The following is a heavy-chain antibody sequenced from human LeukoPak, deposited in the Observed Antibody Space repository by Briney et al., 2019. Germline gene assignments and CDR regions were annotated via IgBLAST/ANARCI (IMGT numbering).Heavy chain of an antibody. Sequence: GGSLRLSCAASGFTFSSYGMHWVRQAPGKGLEWVAVIWYDGSNKYYADSVKGRFTISRDNSKNTLYLQMNSLRAEDTAVYYCAREPLSIAAAGTPIHDAFDIWGQGTVVTVSS. CDR2: IWYDGSNK. D-gene: IGHD6-13*01. CDR3: AREPLSIAAAGTPIHDAFDI. CDR1: GFTFSSYG. V-gene: IGHV3-33*08. J-gene: IGHJ3*02.